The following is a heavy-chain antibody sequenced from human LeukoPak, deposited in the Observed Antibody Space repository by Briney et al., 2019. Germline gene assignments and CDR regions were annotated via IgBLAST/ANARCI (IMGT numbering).Heavy chain of an antibody. Sequence: PGGSLRLSCAASGFSFSSYSMNWVRQAPGKGLEWVSYISSSSSTIYYADSVKGRFTISRDNAQNSLYLQMTSLRAEDTAVYYCARDSSGWHNYYYYGMDVWGQGTTVTVSS. CDR2: ISSSSSTI. CDR3: ARDSSGWHNYYYYGMDV. V-gene: IGHV3-48*01. J-gene: IGHJ6*02. CDR1: GFSFSSYS. D-gene: IGHD6-19*01.